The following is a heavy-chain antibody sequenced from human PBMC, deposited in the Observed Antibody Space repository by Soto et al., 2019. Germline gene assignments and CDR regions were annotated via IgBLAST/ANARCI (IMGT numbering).Heavy chain of an antibody. D-gene: IGHD2-15*01. J-gene: IGHJ4*02. CDR2: ISSSGGST. CDR1: GFTFSSNA. Sequence: PGGSLRLCCAASGFTFSSNARSWVRQAPGKGLEWVSGISSSGGSTYYADSVKGRFTISRDNSKNMLYLQMNNLRAEDTAVYYCAKAQGGSYFDYWGQGTLVTVSS. CDR3: AKAQGGSYFDY. V-gene: IGHV3-23*01.